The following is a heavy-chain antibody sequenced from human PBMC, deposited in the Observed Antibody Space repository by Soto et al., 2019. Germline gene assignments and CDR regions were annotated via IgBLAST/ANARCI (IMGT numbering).Heavy chain of an antibody. D-gene: IGHD2-2*01. Sequence: EVQLVESGGGLVKPGGSLRLSCAASGFTFNSYSMNWVRQAPGKGLEWVSSISSSSSYIYYADSVKGRFTISRDNAKNSLYLQMNSLRAEDTAVYYCARDRIVVVVAAAWWFDPWGQGTLVTVSS. V-gene: IGHV3-21*01. CDR3: ARDRIVVVVAAAWWFDP. CDR1: GFTFNSYS. CDR2: ISSSSSYI. J-gene: IGHJ5*02.